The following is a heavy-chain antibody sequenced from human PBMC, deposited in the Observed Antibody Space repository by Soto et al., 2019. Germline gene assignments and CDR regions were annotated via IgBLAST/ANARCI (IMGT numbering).Heavy chain of an antibody. J-gene: IGHJ4*02. Sequence: GESLKISCAASGFTVSSNYMSWVRQAPGKGLEWVSVIYSGGSTYYADSVKGRFTISRDKSKNTLYLQMNSLRAEDTAVYYCARDGPGSTSVDYWGQGTLVTVSS. CDR2: IYSGGST. CDR3: ARDGPGSTSVDY. D-gene: IGHD2-2*01. CDR1: GFTVSSNY. V-gene: IGHV3-66*01.